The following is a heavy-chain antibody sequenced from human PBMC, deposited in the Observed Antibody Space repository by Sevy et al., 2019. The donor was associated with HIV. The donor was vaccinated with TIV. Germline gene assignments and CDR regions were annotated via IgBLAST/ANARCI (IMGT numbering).Heavy chain of an antibody. V-gene: IGHV3-11*01. CDR1: GFTFSDYY. Sequence: GGSLRLSCAASGFTFSDYYMSWIHQAPGKGLEWVSYISSSGSTIYYADSVKGRFTISRDNAKNSLYLQMNSLRAEDTAVYYCASYYYDSSGYPRAEYFQHWGQGTLVTVSS. D-gene: IGHD3-22*01. J-gene: IGHJ1*01. CDR2: ISSSGSTI. CDR3: ASYYYDSSGYPRAEYFQH.